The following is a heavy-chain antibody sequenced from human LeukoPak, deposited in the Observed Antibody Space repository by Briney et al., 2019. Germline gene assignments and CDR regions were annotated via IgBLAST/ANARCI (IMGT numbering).Heavy chain of an antibody. Sequence: GGSLRLSCAASGFTFSSYWMSWVRQAPGKGLEWVAHIKQDGSEKNYVDSVKGRFTISRDNAKNSLLLQMDGLRAEDTAVYYCARDKMTGDSYFDYWGQGILVTVSS. CDR2: IKQDGSEK. CDR3: ARDKMTGDSYFDY. CDR1: GFTFSSYW. J-gene: IGHJ4*02. D-gene: IGHD7-27*01. V-gene: IGHV3-7*01.